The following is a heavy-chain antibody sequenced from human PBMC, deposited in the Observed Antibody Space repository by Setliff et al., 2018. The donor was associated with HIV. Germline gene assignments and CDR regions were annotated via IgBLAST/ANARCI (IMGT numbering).Heavy chain of an antibody. D-gene: IGHD3-3*02. Sequence: ASVKVSCKASGYTFTSYAMHWVRQAPGQRLEWMGWINAGNGNIRYSQKFQGRVTMTRDTSISTAYMELSSLRSDDTAVYYCARGTAPRPASVLEFLEWLFPNWFDPWGQGTLVTVSS. J-gene: IGHJ5*02. CDR3: ARGTAPRPASVLEFLEWLFPNWFDP. V-gene: IGHV1-3*01. CDR2: INAGNGNI. CDR1: GYTFTSYA.